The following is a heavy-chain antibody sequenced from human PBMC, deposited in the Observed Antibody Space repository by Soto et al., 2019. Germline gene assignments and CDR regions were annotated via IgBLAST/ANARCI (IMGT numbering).Heavy chain of an antibody. V-gene: IGHV3-23*01. CDR2: ISGGGATT. Sequence: EVQLLESGGGLVQPGGSLRLSCAASGFTFNNYAMTWVRQAPGKGLEWVSAISGGGATTSYADSVKGRFTVSRDGSKNTLYLQMSSLRAEVTALYYCAKGRGGSGSLTPRVDFWCQGTLVTVSS. CDR1: GFTFNNYA. CDR3: AKGRGGSGSLTPRVDF. D-gene: IGHD3-10*01. J-gene: IGHJ4*02.